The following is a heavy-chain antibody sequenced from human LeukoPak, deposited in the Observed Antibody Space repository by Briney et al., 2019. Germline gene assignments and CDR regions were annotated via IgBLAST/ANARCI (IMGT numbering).Heavy chain of an antibody. V-gene: IGHV3-30-3*01. CDR2: ISNDGSNR. D-gene: IGHD5-24*01. CDR3: AREWVEMTTIENWFDP. Sequence: GGSLRLSCAATGFTFSTHAMHWVRQAPGRGLEWVAVISNDGSNRKYADSVKGRFTISRDNSKNTLYLQMNSLRAEDTAVYYCAREWVEMTTIENWFDPWGQGTLVTVSS. J-gene: IGHJ5*02. CDR1: GFTFSTHA.